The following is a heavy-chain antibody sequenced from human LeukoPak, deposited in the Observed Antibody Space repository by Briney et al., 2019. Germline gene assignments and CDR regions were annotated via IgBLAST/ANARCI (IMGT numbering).Heavy chain of an antibody. D-gene: IGHD2-15*01. CDR2: ISGSGGST. J-gene: IGHJ4*02. CDR3: AKCALGYCTGGSCRFDN. Sequence: GGSLRLSCAASGFTFSSYAMSWVRQAPGKGLEWVSAISGSGGSTYYADSVKGRFTISRDKSKNTLYLQMNRMRAEDTAVYYCAKCALGYCTGGSCRFDNWGQGTLVTVSS. CDR1: GFTFSSYA. V-gene: IGHV3-23*01.